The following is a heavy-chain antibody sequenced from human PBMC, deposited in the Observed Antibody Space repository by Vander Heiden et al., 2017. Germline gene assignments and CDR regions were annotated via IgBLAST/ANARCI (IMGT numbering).Heavy chain of an antibody. D-gene: IGHD1-26*01. CDR2: IYSGGST. Sequence: VQLVESRGGLIQPGGSLRLSCSASGFTVSRNYMSGVRQATGKGMEWVSVIYSGGSTYYADSVKGRFTISRDNSKNTLYLQMNSLRAEDTAVYYCARAGGSYPYYYYYGMDVWGQGTTVTVSS. V-gene: IGHV3-53*01. CDR3: ARAGGSYPYYYYYGMDV. CDR1: GFTVSRNY. J-gene: IGHJ6*02.